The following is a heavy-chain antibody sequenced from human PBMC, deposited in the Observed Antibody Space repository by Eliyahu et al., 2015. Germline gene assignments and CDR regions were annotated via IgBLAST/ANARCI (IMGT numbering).Heavy chain of an antibody. CDR1: GFXFSSYG. CDR2: ISDDGSKK. V-gene: IGHV3-33*03. Sequence: QVQLVESGGGVVQPGRSXXXACAASGFXFSSYGMPWVRQAPGKGLEWVAVISDDGSKKYYTDSVKGRFTISRDNSKNTLFLQMNSLRAEDTAVYYCSSFDYWGQGALVTVSS. J-gene: IGHJ4*02. CDR3: SSFDY.